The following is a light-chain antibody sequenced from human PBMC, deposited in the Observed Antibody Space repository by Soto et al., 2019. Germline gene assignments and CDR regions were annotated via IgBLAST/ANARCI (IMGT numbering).Light chain of an antibody. Sequence: QSVLTQPPSVSGAPGQRVTISCTGSSSNIGAGYDVHWYQQLPGTAPKLLIYGNSNRPSGVPDRFSGSKSGTSAPLAITGLQAEDEADYYCQAYDSSRSGSIFGGGTKVTVL. CDR2: GNS. CDR1: SSNIGAGYD. V-gene: IGLV1-40*01. CDR3: QAYDSSRSGSI. J-gene: IGLJ2*01.